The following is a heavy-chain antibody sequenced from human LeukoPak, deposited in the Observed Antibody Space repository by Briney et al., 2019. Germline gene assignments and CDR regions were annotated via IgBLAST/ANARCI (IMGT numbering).Heavy chain of an antibody. J-gene: IGHJ4*02. CDR3: AREASHYDILTGYYKGGFDY. Sequence: PGGSLRLSCAASGFTFSSYSMNWVRQAPGKGLEWVSYISSSSSTIYYADSVKGRFTISRDNAKNSLYLQMNSLRAEDTAVYYCAREASHYDILTGYYKGGFDYWGQGTLVTVSS. CDR2: ISSSSSTI. V-gene: IGHV3-48*01. CDR1: GFTFSSYS. D-gene: IGHD3-9*01.